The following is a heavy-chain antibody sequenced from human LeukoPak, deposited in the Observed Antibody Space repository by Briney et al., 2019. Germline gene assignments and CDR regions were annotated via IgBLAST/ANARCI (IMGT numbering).Heavy chain of an antibody. CDR2: IYPGDSDT. D-gene: IGHD7-27*01. V-gene: IGHV5-51*01. CDR3: ARHLGHYYYGMDV. CDR1: GYRFTTYW. Sequence: GESLKISCKGSGYRFTTYWIAWGRQMPGKGLEWMGIIYPGDSDTRYSPSFQGQVTISADKSINTAYLQWSSLKASDTAIYYCARHLGHYYYGMDVWGQGTTVTVSS. J-gene: IGHJ6*02.